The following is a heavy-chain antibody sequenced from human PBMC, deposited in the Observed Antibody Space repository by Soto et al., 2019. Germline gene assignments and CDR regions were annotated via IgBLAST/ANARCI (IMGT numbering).Heavy chain of an antibody. CDR1: GFTFRTYN. Sequence: EVELVESGGGLVKPGGSLKLSCAASGFTFRTYNMIWVRQAPGKGLEWVSSISAGSSNIYYAPSVKGRFTISRDNAKNLLYLHINSLRDEDTAVYYCARQYPSSSRHFDHWGQGTLVIVSS. V-gene: IGHV3-21*01. D-gene: IGHD6-6*01. CDR2: ISAGSSNI. CDR3: ARQYPSSSRHFDH. J-gene: IGHJ4*02.